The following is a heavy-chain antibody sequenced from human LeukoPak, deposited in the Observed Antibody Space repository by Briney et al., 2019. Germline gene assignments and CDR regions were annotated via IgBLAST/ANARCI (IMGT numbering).Heavy chain of an antibody. CDR2: IRYDGSNK. J-gene: IGHJ4*02. V-gene: IGHV3-30*02. CDR3: ARDLSGPSFY. D-gene: IGHD2-15*01. Sequence: PGGSLRLSCAASGFTFSSYGMHWVRQAPGKGLEWVAFIRYDGSNKYYADSVKGRFTISRDNAKNSLYLQMNSLRAEDTAVYFCARDLSGPSFYWGQGTLVTVSS. CDR1: GFTFSSYG.